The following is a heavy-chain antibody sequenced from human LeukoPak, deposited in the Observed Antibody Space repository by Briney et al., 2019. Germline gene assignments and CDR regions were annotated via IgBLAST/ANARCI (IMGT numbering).Heavy chain of an antibody. V-gene: IGHV3-7*02. CDR3: ARGSGSFSGGFDY. Sequence: PGGSLRLSCAASGFTFEIYWMSWVRQAPGKGLEWVANIRKDGSEKNYVDSVRSRFTISRDNAKNSLYLQMNSLRADDTALYYCARGSGSFSGGFDYWGQGTLVTVSS. CDR1: GFTFEIYW. J-gene: IGHJ4*02. CDR2: IRKDGSEK. D-gene: IGHD1-26*01.